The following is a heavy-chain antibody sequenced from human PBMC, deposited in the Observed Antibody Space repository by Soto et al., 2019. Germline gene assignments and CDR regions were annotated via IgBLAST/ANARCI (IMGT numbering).Heavy chain of an antibody. CDR2: IIPIFGTA. Sequence: PGASVKVSCKASGGTFSSYAISWVRQAPGQGLEWMGGIIPIFGTANYAQKFQGRVTITADKSTSTTYMELSSLRSEDTAVYYCARAGGGVRYDFWSGYPQDYYYYGMDVWGQGTTVTVSS. CDR1: GGTFSSYA. D-gene: IGHD3-3*01. CDR3: ARAGGGVRYDFWSGYPQDYYYYGMDV. J-gene: IGHJ6*02. V-gene: IGHV1-69*06.